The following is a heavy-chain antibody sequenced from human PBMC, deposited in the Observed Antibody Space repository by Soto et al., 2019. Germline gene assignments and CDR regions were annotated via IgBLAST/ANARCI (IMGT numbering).Heavy chain of an antibody. CDR3: AKKQGSSSWLYYYGMDV. D-gene: IGHD6-6*01. Sequence: HPGGSLRLSCAASGFTFSSYAMSWVRQAPGKGLEWVSVISGSGGSTYYADSVKGRFTISRDNSKNTLYLQMNSLRAEDTAVYYCAKKQGSSSWLYYYGMDVWGQGTTVTVSS. J-gene: IGHJ6*02. V-gene: IGHV3-23*01. CDR2: ISGSGGST. CDR1: GFTFSSYA.